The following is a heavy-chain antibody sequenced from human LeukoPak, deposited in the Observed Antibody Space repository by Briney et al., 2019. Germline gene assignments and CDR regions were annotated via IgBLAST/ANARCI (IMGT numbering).Heavy chain of an antibody. Sequence: ASVKVSCKASGGTFSSYAISWVRQAPGQGLEWMGGIIPIFGTANYAQKFQGRVTITTDESTSTAYMELSSLRSEDTAVYYCAIRGYSYGPTPFDYWGQGTLVTVSS. J-gene: IGHJ4*02. V-gene: IGHV1-69*05. CDR3: AIRGYSYGPTPFDY. D-gene: IGHD5-18*01. CDR1: GGTFSSYA. CDR2: IIPIFGTA.